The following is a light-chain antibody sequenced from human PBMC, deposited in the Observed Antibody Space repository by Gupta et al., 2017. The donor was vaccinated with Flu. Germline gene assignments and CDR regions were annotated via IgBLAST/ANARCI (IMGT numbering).Light chain of an antibody. J-gene: IGLJ3*02. CDR3: CSYVGSSIWM. CDR2: GVN. V-gene: IGLV2-23*02. CDR1: TSDFGSHDL. Sequence: QSALTQPASVSGSPGQSLTISCTGSTSDFGSHDLVSWYQHLPGKVPKLLIFGVNKRPSGVSNRFSASKSGNTASLTISGLQPEDEANDYCCSYVGSSIWMFGGGTKVTVL.